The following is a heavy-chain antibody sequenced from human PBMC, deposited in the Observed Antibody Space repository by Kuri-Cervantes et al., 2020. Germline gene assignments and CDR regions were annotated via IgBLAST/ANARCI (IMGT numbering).Heavy chain of an antibody. V-gene: IGHV4-30-4*08. CDR2: IYYSGST. CDR1: GGSISSGDYY. CDR3: ATLGYNNRDFEY. Sequence: SETLSLTCTVSGGSISSGDYYWSWIRQPPGKGLEWIGYIYYSGSTYYNPSLKSRVTISVDTSKNQFSLKLSSVTAADTAVYFCATLGYNNRDFEYWGQGTLVTVSS. D-gene: IGHD6-13*01. J-gene: IGHJ4*02.